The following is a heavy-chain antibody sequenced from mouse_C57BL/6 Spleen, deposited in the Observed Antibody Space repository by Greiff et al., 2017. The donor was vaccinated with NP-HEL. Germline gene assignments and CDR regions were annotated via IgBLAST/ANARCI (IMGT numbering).Heavy chain of an antibody. CDR3: ARHGGYDEGFAY. V-gene: IGHV5-2*01. Sequence: DVPLVESGGGLVQPGESLKLSCASNEYEIPSPDIFWVRKTPEKRVELVATINSDGCSTYYPDTMERRIIISRDNTKKTLYLQMSSLRSEDTALYYCARHGGYDEGFAYWGQGTLVTVSA. CDR2: INSDGCST. CDR1: EYEIPSPD. J-gene: IGHJ3*01. D-gene: IGHD2-2*01.